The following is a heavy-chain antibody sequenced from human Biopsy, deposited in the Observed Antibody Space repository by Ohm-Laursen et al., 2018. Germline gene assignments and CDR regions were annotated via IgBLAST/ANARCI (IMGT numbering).Heavy chain of an antibody. CDR1: GGSVGSGTFH. D-gene: IGHD5-12*01. V-gene: IGHV4-61*01. CDR3: VRQGGYFQN. J-gene: IGHJ1*01. Sequence: GTLSLTCSVSGGSVGSGTFHWGWIRQPPGKGLEWVGHVYYTGNTNYNPSLKSRVTISMDMSKNQFSLRLSSVTAADTAVYYCVRQGGYFQNWGPGSQVAVSS. CDR2: VYYTGNT.